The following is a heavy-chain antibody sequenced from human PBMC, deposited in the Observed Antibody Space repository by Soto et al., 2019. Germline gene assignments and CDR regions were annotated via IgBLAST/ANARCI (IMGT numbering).Heavy chain of an antibody. Sequence: ASVKVSCKVSGYTLTELSMHWVRQAPGKGLEWMGGFDPEDGETIYAQKFQGRVTMTEDTSTDTAYMELSSLRSEDTAVYYCATGDPSTYYYDSSGYLDYWGQGTLVTVSS. J-gene: IGHJ4*02. D-gene: IGHD3-22*01. CDR2: FDPEDGET. V-gene: IGHV1-24*01. CDR1: GYTLTELS. CDR3: ATGDPSTYYYDSSGYLDY.